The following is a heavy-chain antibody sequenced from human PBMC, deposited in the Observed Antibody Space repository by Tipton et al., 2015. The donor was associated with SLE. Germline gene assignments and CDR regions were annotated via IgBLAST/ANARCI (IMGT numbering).Heavy chain of an antibody. CDR2: INHSGST. CDR3: ARVYSSSPDY. Sequence: LRLSCAVYGGSFSGYYCSWIRQPPGKGLEWIGEINHSGSTNYNPSLKSRVTISVDTSKNQFSLKLSSVTAADTAVYYCARVYSSSPDYWGQGTLVTVSS. CDR1: GGSFSGYY. J-gene: IGHJ4*02. D-gene: IGHD6-6*01. V-gene: IGHV4-34*01.